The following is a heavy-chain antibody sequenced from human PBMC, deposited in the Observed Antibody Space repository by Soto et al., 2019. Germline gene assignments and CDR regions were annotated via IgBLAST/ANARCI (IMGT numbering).Heavy chain of an antibody. Sequence: QVRLVQSGAEVKKPGASVSISCKTSGFTFTTYYIHWVRQAPGQGLEGMGMIDPTGGSTTYAQKCQGRITMTSDMSTSTVYMELSILRSEDTAVYYCARVPYDTTGYYAFWGQGTLVTVSS. D-gene: IGHD3-22*01. CDR1: GFTFTTYY. CDR2: IDPTGGST. CDR3: ARVPYDTTGYYAF. J-gene: IGHJ4*02. V-gene: IGHV1-46*01.